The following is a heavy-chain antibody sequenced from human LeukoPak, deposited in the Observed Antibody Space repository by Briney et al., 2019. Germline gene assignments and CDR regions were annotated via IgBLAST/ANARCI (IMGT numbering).Heavy chain of an antibody. V-gene: IGHV4-34*01. D-gene: IGHD3-22*01. Sequence: PSETLSLTCAVYGGSFSGYYWSWIRQPPGKGLEWIGEINHSGSTNYNPSLKSQVTISVDTSKNQFSLKLSSVTAADTAVYYCAYSSGYLDYWGQGTLVTVSS. J-gene: IGHJ4*02. CDR2: INHSGST. CDR3: AYSSGYLDY. CDR1: GGSFSGYY.